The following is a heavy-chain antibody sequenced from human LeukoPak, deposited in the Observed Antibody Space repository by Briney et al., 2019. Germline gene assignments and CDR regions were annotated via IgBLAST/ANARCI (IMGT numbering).Heavy chain of an antibody. CDR2: ISYDGSNK. CDR3: ARDRVSYSSSGFDP. J-gene: IGHJ5*02. D-gene: IGHD6-6*01. V-gene: IGHV3-30*04. CDR1: GSTFSSNA. Sequence: GGSLRLSCAASGSTFSSNAMHWVRQAPGKGLEWVAVISYDGSNKYYADSVKGRFTISRDNSKNTLYLQMNSLRAEDTAVYYCARDRVSYSSSGFDPWGQGTLVIVSS.